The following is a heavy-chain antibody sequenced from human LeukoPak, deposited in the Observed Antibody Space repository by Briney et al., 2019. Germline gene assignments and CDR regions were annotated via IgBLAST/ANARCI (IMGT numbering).Heavy chain of an antibody. CDR1: GFTFSSYA. Sequence: GGSLRLSCAASGFTFSSYAMSWVRQAPGKGLEWVSAISGSGGSTYYADSVKGRFTISRDNSKNTLYLQMNSPRTEDTAVYYCAKDNLWFGELFYYFDYWGQGALVTVSA. CDR2: ISGSGGST. J-gene: IGHJ4*02. D-gene: IGHD3-10*01. CDR3: AKDNLWFGELFYYFDY. V-gene: IGHV3-23*01.